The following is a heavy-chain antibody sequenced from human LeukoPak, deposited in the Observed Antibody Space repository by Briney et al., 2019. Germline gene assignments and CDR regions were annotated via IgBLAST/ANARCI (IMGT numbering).Heavy chain of an antibody. D-gene: IGHD6-13*01. CDR2: INPDSGGT. Sequence: ASVKVSCKTSGYTFTGYYIHWVRQAPGQGLEWMGWINPDSGGTNYAQKFQGRVTMTRDTSISAGYMELSGLRPDDTAVFYCARVRGGSSWYGLDYWGQGTLVSVSS. CDR3: ARVRGGSSWYGLDY. V-gene: IGHV1-2*02. CDR1: GYTFTGYY. J-gene: IGHJ4*02.